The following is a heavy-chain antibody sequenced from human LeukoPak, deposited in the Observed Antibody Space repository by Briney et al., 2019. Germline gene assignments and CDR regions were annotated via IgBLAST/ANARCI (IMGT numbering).Heavy chain of an antibody. Sequence: SETLSLTCTVSGGSISSSYYWSWIRQPPGKGLEWIGYIYYSGSTNYNPSLKSRVTISVDTSKNQFSLKLSSVTAADTAVYYCARHVKLRYFDWLLFGYFDYWGQGTLVTVSS. D-gene: IGHD3-9*01. CDR3: ARHVKLRYFDWLLFGYFDY. J-gene: IGHJ4*02. CDR1: GGSISSSYY. V-gene: IGHV4-61*01. CDR2: IYYSGST.